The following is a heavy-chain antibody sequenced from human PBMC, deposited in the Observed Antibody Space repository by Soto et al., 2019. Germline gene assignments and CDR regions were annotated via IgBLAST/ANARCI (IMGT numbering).Heavy chain of an antibody. J-gene: IGHJ5*02. CDR2: LSGSGGST. V-gene: IGHV3-23*04. CDR3: AKDTVPVATPWFDP. D-gene: IGHD2-2*01. Sequence: EVQLVESGGGLVKPGGSLRLSCAASGFTFSSYSMNWVRQAPGKGLEWVSTLSGSGGSTYYADSVKGRFTISRDNSKNTLYLQMNSRRAEDTAVYYCAKDTVPVATPWFDPWGQGTLVTVSS. CDR1: GFTFSSYS.